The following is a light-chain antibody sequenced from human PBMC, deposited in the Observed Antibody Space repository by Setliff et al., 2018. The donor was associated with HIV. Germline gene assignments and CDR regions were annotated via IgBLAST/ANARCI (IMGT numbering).Light chain of an antibody. Sequence: QSVLTQPASVSGSPGQSITISCTGTSSGVGTYNAVYWYQQHPGKAPKLMIYDVSTRPSGVSNRFSGSKSGNTASPTISGLQTEDEADYYCSSYTSSSTDVFGTGTKVTVL. CDR2: DVS. CDR3: SSYTSSSTDV. CDR1: SSGVGTYNA. J-gene: IGLJ1*01. V-gene: IGLV2-14*01.